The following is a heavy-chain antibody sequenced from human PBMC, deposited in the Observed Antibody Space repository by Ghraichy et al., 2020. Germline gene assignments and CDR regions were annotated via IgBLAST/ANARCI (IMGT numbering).Heavy chain of an antibody. V-gene: IGHV3-21*01. CDR2: ISSSSSYI. D-gene: IGHD5-18*01. J-gene: IGHJ4*02. Sequence: GGSLRLSCAASGFTFSSYIMNWVRQAPGKGLEWVSSISSSSSYIYYADSVKGRFTISRDNAKNSLYLQMNSLRAKDTAVYYCARDERKLWSEPFDYWGQGTLVTVSS. CDR1: GFTFSSYI. CDR3: ARDERKLWSEPFDY.